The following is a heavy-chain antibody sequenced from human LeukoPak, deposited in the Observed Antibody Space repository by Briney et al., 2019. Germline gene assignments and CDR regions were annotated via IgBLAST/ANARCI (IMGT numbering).Heavy chain of an antibody. J-gene: IGHJ4*02. D-gene: IGHD2-15*01. CDR3: ARDRSECSGGSCYSGGFDY. CDR1: GFTVSSNN. CDR2: IYSGGST. V-gene: IGHV3-53*01. Sequence: PGGSLRPSCAASGFTVSSNNMSWVRQAPGKGLEWVSVIYSGGSTYYADSVKGRFTISRDNSKNTLYLQMNSLRAEDTAVYYCARDRSECSGGSCYSGGFDYWGQGTLVTVSS.